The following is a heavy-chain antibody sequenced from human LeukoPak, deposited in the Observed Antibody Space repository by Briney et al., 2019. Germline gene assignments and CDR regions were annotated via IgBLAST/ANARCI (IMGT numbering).Heavy chain of an antibody. CDR3: VKDPSGNYFYFDY. Sequence: GSLRISRSTSGITLSNFVQFWVPPASGKGLENFSGISSDGGRTNYADSVKARFTISRDNSKVTLYLQMTSLRPEDTAIYYCVKDPSGNYFYFDYWGQGTLVTVSS. J-gene: IGHJ4*02. CDR2: ISSDGGRT. D-gene: IGHD1-26*01. V-gene: IGHV3-64D*09. CDR1: GITLSNFV.